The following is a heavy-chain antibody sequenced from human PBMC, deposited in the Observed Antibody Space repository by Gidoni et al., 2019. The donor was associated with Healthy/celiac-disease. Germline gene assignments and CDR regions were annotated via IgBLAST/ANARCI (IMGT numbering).Heavy chain of an antibody. CDR3: ARDHQRGYSSGRYWVY. D-gene: IGHD6-19*01. V-gene: IGHV4-4*02. J-gene: IGHJ4*02. CDR1: GSSISSSNW. Sequence: QVQLQESGPGLVKPSGTLSLTCAVSGSSISSSNWWSWVRQPPGKGLEWIGEIYHSGSTNYNPSLKSGVIISVDKAKNQFSLKLSSLTAADTAVYYCARDHQRGYSSGRYWVYWGQGTLVTVSS. CDR2: IYHSGST.